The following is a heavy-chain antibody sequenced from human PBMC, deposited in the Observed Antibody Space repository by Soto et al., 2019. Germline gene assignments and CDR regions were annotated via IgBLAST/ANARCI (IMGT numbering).Heavy chain of an antibody. CDR3: ASGNACEVLLAC. CDR1: GASVKSGGYY. CDR2: VYFSGTT. D-gene: IGHD4-4*01. V-gene: IGHV4-31*02. J-gene: IGHJ4*02. Sequence: SETLSLTCTVSGASVKSGGYYWSWIRQLPEKGLEWIGYVYFSGTTYYNPSLESRITISLDTSQNQFSLELSSVTAADTAVYFCASGNACEVLLACWGQGTLVTVSS.